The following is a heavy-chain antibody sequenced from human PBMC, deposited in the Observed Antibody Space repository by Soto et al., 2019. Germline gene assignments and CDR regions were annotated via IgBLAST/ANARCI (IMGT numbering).Heavy chain of an antibody. CDR2: ISSSSSYI. J-gene: IGHJ5*02. D-gene: IGHD6-13*01. CDR1: GFTFSSYS. Sequence: PGGSLRLSCAASGFTFSSYSMNWVRQAPGKGLEWVSSISSSSSYIYYADSVKGRFTISRDNAKNSLYLQMNSLRAEDTAVYYCARGHSSSWYDWFDPWGQGTLVTVSS. CDR3: ARGHSSSWYDWFDP. V-gene: IGHV3-21*01.